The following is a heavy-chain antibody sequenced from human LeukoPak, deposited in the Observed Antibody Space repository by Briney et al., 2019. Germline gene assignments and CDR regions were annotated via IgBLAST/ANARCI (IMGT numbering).Heavy chain of an antibody. CDR3: AKDRDILRFLEWLFLICALDY. Sequence: GGSLRLSCAASGFTFSSYAMSWVRQAPGRGLEWVSAISGSGGSTYYADSVKGRFTISRDNSKNTLYLQMNSLRAEDTAVYYCAKDRDILRFLEWLFLICALDYWGQGTLVTVSS. CDR2: ISGSGGST. D-gene: IGHD3-3*01. J-gene: IGHJ4*02. V-gene: IGHV3-23*01. CDR1: GFTFSSYA.